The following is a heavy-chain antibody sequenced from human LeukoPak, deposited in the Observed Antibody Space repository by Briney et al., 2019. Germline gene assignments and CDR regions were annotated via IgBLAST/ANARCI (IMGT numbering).Heavy chain of an antibody. CDR1: GFTFSSYA. CDR3: AKGGAVAYWYFDL. Sequence: PGGSLRLSCAASGFTFSSYAMSWDRQAPGKGLEWVSAISGSGGSTYYADSVKGRFTISRDNSKNTLYLQMNSLRAEDTAVYYCAKGGAVAYWYFDLWGRGTLVTVSS. D-gene: IGHD6-19*01. V-gene: IGHV3-23*01. CDR2: ISGSGGST. J-gene: IGHJ2*01.